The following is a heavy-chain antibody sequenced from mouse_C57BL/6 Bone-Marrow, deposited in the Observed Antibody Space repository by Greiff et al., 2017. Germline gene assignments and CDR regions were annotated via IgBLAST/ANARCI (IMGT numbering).Heavy chain of an antibody. CDR1: GYTFTSYT. J-gene: IGHJ2*01. Sequence: LVESGAELARPGASVKMSCKASGYTFTSYTMHWVKQRPGQGLEWIGYINPSSGYTKYNQKFKDKATLTADKSSSTAYMQLSSLTSEDSAVYYCARNYGSSWRDYWGQGTTLTVSS. D-gene: IGHD1-1*01. CDR2: INPSSGYT. CDR3: ARNYGSSWRDY. V-gene: IGHV1-4*01.